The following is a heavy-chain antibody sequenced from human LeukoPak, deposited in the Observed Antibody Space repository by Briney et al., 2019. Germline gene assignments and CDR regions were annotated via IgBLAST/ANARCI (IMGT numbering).Heavy chain of an antibody. CDR2: ISGSGGST. V-gene: IGHV3-23*01. Sequence: GGSLRLSCAASGFTFSSYAMSWVRQAPGKGLEWVSAISGSGGSTYYADSVKGRFTISRDNAKNSLYLQMNSLRAEDTAVYYCARGVIAAAGGDYWGQGTLVTVSS. CDR3: ARGVIAAAGGDY. J-gene: IGHJ4*02. D-gene: IGHD6-13*01. CDR1: GFTFSSYA.